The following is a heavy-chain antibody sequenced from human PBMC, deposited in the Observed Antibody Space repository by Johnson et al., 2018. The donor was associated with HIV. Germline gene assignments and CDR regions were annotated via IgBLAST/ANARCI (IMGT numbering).Heavy chain of an antibody. J-gene: IGHJ3*02. V-gene: IGHV3-53*01. CDR1: GFTVSSNY. CDR2: IYSGGST. CDR3: AKGRGSPPGAFDI. Sequence: VQLVESGGGLIQPGGSLRLSCAASGFTVSSNYMSWVRQAPGKGLDWVSVIYSGGSTYYADSVKGRFTLARDNSKNTLYLQMNSLRAEDTAVYYCAKGRGSPPGAFDIWGQGTMVTVSS. D-gene: IGHD1-26*01.